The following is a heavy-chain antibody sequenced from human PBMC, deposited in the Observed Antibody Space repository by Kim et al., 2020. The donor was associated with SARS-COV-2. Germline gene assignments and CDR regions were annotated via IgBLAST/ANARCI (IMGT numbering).Heavy chain of an antibody. CDR1: GGTFSSYA. CDR2: IIPIFGTA. J-gene: IGHJ6*02. V-gene: IGHV1-69*13. D-gene: IGHD3-10*01. CDR3: ARSMVRGPYGMDV. Sequence: SVKVSCKASGGTFSSYAISWVRQAPGQGLEWMGGIIPIFGTANYAQKFQGRVTITADESTSTAYMELSSLRSEDTAVYYCARSMVRGPYGMDVWGQGTTVTVSS.